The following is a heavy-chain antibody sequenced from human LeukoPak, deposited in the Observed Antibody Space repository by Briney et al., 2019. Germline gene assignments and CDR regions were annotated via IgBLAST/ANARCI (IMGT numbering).Heavy chain of an antibody. J-gene: IGHJ6*04. D-gene: IGHD3-10*01. Sequence: SGTLSLTYAVSGDSIASIDWWSWVRQAPGKGLEWIGEIYHSGSPNYNPSLQGRVTMSVDKSKTQFSLTLTSVTAADTAVYYCARSHSMARGVFDFYGLAFGGKGTTVIVSS. CDR3: ARSHSMARGVFDFYGLAF. CDR1: GDSIASIDW. V-gene: IGHV4-4*02. CDR2: IYHSGSP.